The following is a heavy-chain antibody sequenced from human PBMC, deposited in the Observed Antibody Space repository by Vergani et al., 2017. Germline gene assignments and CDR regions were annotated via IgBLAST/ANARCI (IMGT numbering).Heavy chain of an antibody. CDR3: AKGVYCSSTSCYEGRGYYYGMGV. CDR2: ISGSGGNT. V-gene: IGHV3-23*01. D-gene: IGHD2-2*01. J-gene: IGHJ6*02. Sequence: EVHLLESGGGLIQPGGSLRISCAASGFTFDNYAMTWVRQVPGKGLEWVSGISGSGGNTYYANSVKGRFTISRDNSKNTLYLQMNSLRADDTAVYYCAKGVYCSSTSCYEGRGYYYGMGVWGQGTTVTFSS. CDR1: GFTFDNYA.